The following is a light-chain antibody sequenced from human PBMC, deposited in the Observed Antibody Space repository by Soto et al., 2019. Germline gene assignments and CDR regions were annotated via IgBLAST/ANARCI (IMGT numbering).Light chain of an antibody. CDR1: QSISSDS. V-gene: IGKV3-20*01. CDR2: ATS. CDR3: QHNT. J-gene: IGKJ2*01. Sequence: DIVLTQSPGTLSLSPGERATLSCRASQSISSDSLGWFQQKPGQPPRLLIYATSIRATGITDSFSGSGSGTDFTLTISRLGPEHFAVYFCQHNTFGQATKLEI.